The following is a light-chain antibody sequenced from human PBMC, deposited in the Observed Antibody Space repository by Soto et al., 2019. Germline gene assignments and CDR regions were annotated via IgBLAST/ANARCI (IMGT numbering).Light chain of an antibody. V-gene: IGKV3-11*01. CDR3: QQRGNWIT. J-gene: IGKJ5*01. CDR1: QSVSSY. Sequence: EIVLTQSPATLFLSPGERATLSCRASQSVSSYLAWYQQKPGQAPRLLIYDASNRATGIPARFSASGSGTDFTLTISSLEPEDSAVYYCQQRGNWITFGPGTRLEIK. CDR2: DAS.